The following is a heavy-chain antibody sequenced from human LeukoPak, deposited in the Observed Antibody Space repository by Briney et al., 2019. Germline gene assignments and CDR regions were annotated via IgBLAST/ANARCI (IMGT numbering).Heavy chain of an antibody. J-gene: IGHJ4*02. CDR3: AKRGVVIRVILVGFHKEAYYFDS. CDR2: ISGSGGGT. CDR1: GLTLSNYG. Sequence: GGSLRLSCAVSGLTLSNYGMSWVRQAPGKGLEWVAGISGSGGGTNYADSVKGRFTISRDNSKNTLFLQMNRLRAEDTAVYFCAKRGVVIRVILVGFHKEAYYFDSWGQGVLVTVSS. D-gene: IGHD3-22*01. V-gene: IGHV3-23*01.